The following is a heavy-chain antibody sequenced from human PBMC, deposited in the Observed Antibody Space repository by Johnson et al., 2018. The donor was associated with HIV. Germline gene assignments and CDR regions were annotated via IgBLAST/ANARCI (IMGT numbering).Heavy chain of an antibody. D-gene: IGHD4-17*01. CDR3: ARPADYGDCSRDAVDI. Sequence: QVQLVESGGRVVRPGGSLRLSCAVSGFTFSDYYMTWIRQAPGKGLAWVSYISRSGSTIYYADSVKGRFNISRDNAKNSLYLQMNSLGVEDTALYYCARPADYGDCSRDAVDIWDQGTMFTVSS. CDR1: GFTFSDYY. CDR2: ISRSGSTI. J-gene: IGHJ3*02. V-gene: IGHV3-11*04.